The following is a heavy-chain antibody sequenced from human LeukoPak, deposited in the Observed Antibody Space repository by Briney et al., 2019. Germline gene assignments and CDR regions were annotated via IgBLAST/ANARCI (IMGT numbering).Heavy chain of an antibody. CDR3: ARKYYSDTSGYYNWFDP. CDR1: GDSVSSRYW. J-gene: IGHJ5*02. Sequence: SSETLSLTCAVSGDSVSSRYWWSWVRRAPEKGLEWIGEIHHSGSTNYNSSFNSRVTMSLDESKSQFSLKLISVTAADTAVYYCARKYYSDTSGYYNWFDPWGQGTLVTVSS. CDR2: IHHSGST. V-gene: IGHV4-4*02. D-gene: IGHD3-22*01.